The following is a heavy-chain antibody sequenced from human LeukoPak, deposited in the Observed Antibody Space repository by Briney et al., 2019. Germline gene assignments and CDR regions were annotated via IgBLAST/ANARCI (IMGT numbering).Heavy chain of an antibody. CDR1: GGTFSSYA. CDR2: IIPIFGTA. Sequence: SVKVSCKASGGTFSSYANSWVRQAPGQGLEWMGGIIPIFGTANYAQKFQGRVTITADESTSTAYMELSSLRSEDTAVYYCASAEGYYDFWSGYPNWFDPWGQGTLVTVSS. CDR3: ASAEGYYDFWSGYPNWFDP. J-gene: IGHJ5*02. D-gene: IGHD3-3*01. V-gene: IGHV1-69*13.